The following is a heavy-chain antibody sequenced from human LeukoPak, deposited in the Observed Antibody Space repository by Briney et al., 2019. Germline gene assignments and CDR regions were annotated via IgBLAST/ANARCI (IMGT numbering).Heavy chain of an antibody. CDR2: INHSGST. V-gene: IGHV4-34*01. Sequence: GSLRLSCAASGFTFSSYSMSWVRQAPGKGLEWIGEINHSGSTNYNPSLKSRVTISVDTSKNQFSLKLSSVTAADTAVYYCARSGVGAMGVGYWGQGTLVTVSS. CDR3: ARSGVGAMGVGY. J-gene: IGHJ4*02. D-gene: IGHD1-26*01. CDR1: GFTFSSYS.